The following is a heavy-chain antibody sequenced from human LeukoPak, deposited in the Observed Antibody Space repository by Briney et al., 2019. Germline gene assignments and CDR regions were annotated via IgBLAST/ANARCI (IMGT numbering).Heavy chain of an antibody. Sequence: SCKASGYIFTNYYMHWVRQAPGKGLEWVAVISYDGSNKYYADSVKGRFTISRDNSKNTLYLQMNSLRAEDTAVYYCARSRRRELLRTYFDYWGQGTLVTVSS. J-gene: IGHJ4*02. CDR2: ISYDGSNK. D-gene: IGHD1-26*01. CDR3: ARSRRRELLRTYFDY. V-gene: IGHV3-30*03. CDR1: GYIFTNYY.